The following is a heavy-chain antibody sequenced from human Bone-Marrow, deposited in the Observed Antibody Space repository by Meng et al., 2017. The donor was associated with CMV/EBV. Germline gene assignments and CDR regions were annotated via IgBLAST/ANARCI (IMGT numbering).Heavy chain of an antibody. CDR3: ARGGIAARPVYYYGMDV. CDR1: GGSFSGYY. J-gene: IGHJ6*02. Sequence: SETLSLTCAVYGGSFSGYYWGWIRQPPGKGLEWIGSIYYSGSTYYNPSLKSRVTISVDTSKNQFSLKLSSVTAADTAVYYCARGGIAARPVYYYGMDVWGQGTTVTVSS. V-gene: IGHV4-34*01. D-gene: IGHD6-6*01. CDR2: IYYSGST.